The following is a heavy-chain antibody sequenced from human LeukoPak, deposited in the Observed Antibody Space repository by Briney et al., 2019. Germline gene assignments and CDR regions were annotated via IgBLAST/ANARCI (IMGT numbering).Heavy chain of an antibody. Sequence: PSQTLSLTCTVSGGSISSGDYYWSWIRQPPGKGLEWIGYIYYSGSTNYNPSLKSRVTISVDTSKNQFSLKLSSVTAADTVVYYCARDGGYSYGYYFDYWGQGTLVTVSS. D-gene: IGHD5-18*01. CDR3: ARDGGYSYGYYFDY. V-gene: IGHV4-30-4*01. CDR2: IYYSGST. J-gene: IGHJ4*02. CDR1: GGSISSGDYY.